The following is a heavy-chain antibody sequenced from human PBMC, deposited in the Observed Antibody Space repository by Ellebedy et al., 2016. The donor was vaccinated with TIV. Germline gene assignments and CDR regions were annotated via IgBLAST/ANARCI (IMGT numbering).Heavy chain of an antibody. CDR2: IIPILGIA. CDR3: ARVSHAEYYYDSSGYQRTLYYYGMDV. Sequence: SVKVSCXASGYTFTSYYMHWVRQAPGQGLEWMGRIIPILGIANYAQKFQGRVTITADKSTSTAYMELSSLRSEDTAVYYCARVSHAEYYYDSSGYQRTLYYYGMDVWGQGTTVTVSS. V-gene: IGHV1-69*04. CDR1: GYTFTSYY. J-gene: IGHJ6*02. D-gene: IGHD3-22*01.